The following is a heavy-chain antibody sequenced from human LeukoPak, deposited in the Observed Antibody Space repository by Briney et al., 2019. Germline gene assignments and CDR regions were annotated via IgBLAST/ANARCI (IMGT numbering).Heavy chain of an antibody. Sequence: SVKVSCKASGGTFSSYAISWVRQAPGQGLEWMGRIIPILGIANYAQKFQGRVTITADKSTSTAYMELSSLRSEDTAVYYCATQLNYYDSSVFDYWGQGTLVTVSS. CDR1: GGTFSSYA. CDR2: IIPILGIA. D-gene: IGHD3-22*01. J-gene: IGHJ4*02. V-gene: IGHV1-69*04. CDR3: ATQLNYYDSSVFDY.